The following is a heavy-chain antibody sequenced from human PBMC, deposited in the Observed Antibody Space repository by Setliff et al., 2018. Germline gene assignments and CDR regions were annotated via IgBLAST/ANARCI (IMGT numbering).Heavy chain of an antibody. Sequence: ASVKVSCKAFGYSFSDFYMHWVRQVPGEGLEALGRIDPRDDFTVYAERFKDRLTITADTSTDTSYMEMSSLRFEDTAVYYCAIDYGPTGTPYHWGQGTPVTVS. D-gene: IGHD1-1*01. V-gene: IGHV1-69-2*01. CDR2: IDPRDDFT. CDR1: GYSFSDFY. J-gene: IGHJ4*02. CDR3: AIDYGPTGTPYH.